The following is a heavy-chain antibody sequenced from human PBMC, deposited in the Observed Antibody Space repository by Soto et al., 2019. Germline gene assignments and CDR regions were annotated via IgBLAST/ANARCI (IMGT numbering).Heavy chain of an antibody. CDR1: GFTFSSYG. CDR2: IWYDGSNK. D-gene: IGHD6-13*01. V-gene: IGHV3-33*01. Sequence: QVQLVESGGGVVQPGRSLRLSCAASGFTFSSYGMHWVRQAPGKGLEWVAVIWYDGSNKYYADSVKGRFTISRDNSKNTLYLQMNSLRAEDTAVYYCARDGGAAAGTNYYYGMDVCGQGTTVTVSS. CDR3: ARDGGAAAGTNYYYGMDV. J-gene: IGHJ6*02.